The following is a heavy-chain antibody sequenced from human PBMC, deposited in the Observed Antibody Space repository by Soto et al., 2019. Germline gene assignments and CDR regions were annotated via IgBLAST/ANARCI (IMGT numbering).Heavy chain of an antibody. Sequence: QVQLVQSGAEVKKPGASVKVSCKASGYTFTNYDINWVRQAPGQGLEWMGWMDPKSGNTDYAQKFQGRVTLTRNTSISTAYLEVSSLSSEDTAVYFCARGRVWRDYWGQGTLVTVSS. CDR3: ARGRVWRDY. D-gene: IGHD2-21*01. J-gene: IGHJ4*02. V-gene: IGHV1-8*01. CDR2: MDPKSGNT. CDR1: GYTFTNYD.